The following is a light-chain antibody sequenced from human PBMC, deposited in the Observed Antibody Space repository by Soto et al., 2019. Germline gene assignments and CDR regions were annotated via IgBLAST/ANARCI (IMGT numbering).Light chain of an antibody. Sequence: QSVLTQPPSASGTPGQRVTISCSGSSSNIGGNYVYWYQQLPGAAPKLLIYLNDQRPSGVPDRFFGSKSGTSASLAISGLRSEDEAEYYCAAWDDGLSGPVFGGGTKLTVL. CDR3: AAWDDGLSGPV. V-gene: IGLV1-47*02. CDR2: LND. J-gene: IGLJ2*01. CDR1: SSNIGGNY.